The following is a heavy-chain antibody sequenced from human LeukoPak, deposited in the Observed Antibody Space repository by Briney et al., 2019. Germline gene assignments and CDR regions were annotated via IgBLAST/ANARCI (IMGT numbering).Heavy chain of an antibody. J-gene: IGHJ4*02. CDR3: AKVGYSSSWSPFDY. CDR2: ISYDGSNK. D-gene: IGHD6-13*01. Sequence: GRSLRLSCAASGFTFSSYGMHWVRQAPGKGLEWVAVISYDGSNKYYADSVKGRFTISRDNSENTLYLQMNSLRAEDTAVYYCAKVGYSSSWSPFDYWGQGTLVTVSS. V-gene: IGHV3-30*18. CDR1: GFTFSSYG.